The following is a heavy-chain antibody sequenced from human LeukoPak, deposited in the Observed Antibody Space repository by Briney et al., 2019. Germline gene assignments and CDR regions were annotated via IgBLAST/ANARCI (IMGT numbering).Heavy chain of an antibody. CDR3: ARDSLGAGTVGATSGY. D-gene: IGHD1-26*01. CDR2: IYYTGGT. CDR1: GGSISSSSYY. V-gene: IGHV4-39*02. Sequence: PSETLSLSCTVSGGSISSSSYYWGWIRQPPGKGLEWIGSIYYTGGTYYNPSLKSRLTISVDTSKNQFSLKLSSVTAADTAVYYCARDSLGAGTVGATSGYWGQGTLVTVSS. J-gene: IGHJ4*02.